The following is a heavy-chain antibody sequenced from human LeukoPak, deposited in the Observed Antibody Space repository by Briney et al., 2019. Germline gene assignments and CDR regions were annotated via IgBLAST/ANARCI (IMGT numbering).Heavy chain of an antibody. J-gene: IGHJ4*02. CDR3: ARAPHGDYFDY. CDR1: GFTFSNYD. V-gene: IGHV3-13*01. Sequence: GGSLRLSCAASGFTFSNYDMHWVRQTTGKALEWVSAISTVGDTFYADSVKGRFTISREDAKNSLYLQMNSLRAGDTAVYFCARAPHGDYFDYWGQGTLVTVSS. CDR2: ISTVGDT. D-gene: IGHD4-17*01.